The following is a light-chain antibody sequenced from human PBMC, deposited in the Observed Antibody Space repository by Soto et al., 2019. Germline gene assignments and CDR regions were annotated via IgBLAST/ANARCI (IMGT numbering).Light chain of an antibody. V-gene: IGKV3-11*01. CDR3: QQRSNWPPIT. Sequence: EIVLTQSPAPLSLSPGERATLSCMASQSVSSYLAWYQQKPGQAPRLLIYDASNRATGIPARFSGSGSGTDFTLTINSLEPEDFAVYYCQQRSNWPPITLCQGTRLEIK. CDR1: QSVSSY. CDR2: DAS. J-gene: IGKJ5*01.